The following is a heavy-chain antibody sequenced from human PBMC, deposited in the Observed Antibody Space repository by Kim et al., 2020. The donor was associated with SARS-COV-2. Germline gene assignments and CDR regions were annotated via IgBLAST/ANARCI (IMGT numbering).Heavy chain of an antibody. D-gene: IGHD2-21*01. CDR2: IWNDGSNK. J-gene: IGHJ4*02. Sequence: GGSLRLSCAASGFTFSTYGMHWVRQAPGKGLEWVAVIWNDGSNKYYADSVEGRFTISRDNSKDTLYLEMNSLRADDTAVYFCARGFGCGYDFDYWVQGT. V-gene: IGHV3-33*01. CDR1: GFTFSTYG. CDR3: ARGFGCGYDFDY.